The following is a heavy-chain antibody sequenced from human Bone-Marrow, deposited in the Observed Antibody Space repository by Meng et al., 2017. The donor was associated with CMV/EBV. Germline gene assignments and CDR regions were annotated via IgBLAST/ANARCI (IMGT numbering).Heavy chain of an antibody. J-gene: IGHJ4*02. CDR2: ISSSGSTI. Sequence: GGSLRLSCAASGFTFSSYEMNWVRQAPGKGLEWVSYISSSGSTIYYADSVKGRFTISRDNAKNSLYLQMNRLRAEDTAVYYCAKVRGSGLIWFGEIDYWGQGTLVTVSS. CDR3: AKVRGSGLIWFGEIDY. D-gene: IGHD3-10*01. V-gene: IGHV3-48*03. CDR1: GFTFSSYE.